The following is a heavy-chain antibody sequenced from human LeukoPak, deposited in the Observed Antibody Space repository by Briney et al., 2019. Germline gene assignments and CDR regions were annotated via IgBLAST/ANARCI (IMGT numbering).Heavy chain of an antibody. CDR1: GLTFSSHG. D-gene: IGHD3-3*01. Sequence: GGSLRLSCEVSGLTFSSHGMHWVRQAPGKGLEWVAFIQYDGSIKLNADSVKGRFTISRDNSKNTLYLQMNSLRAEDTAVYYCAKDTIFEVDPFDFWGQGTLVTVSS. V-gene: IGHV3-30*02. CDR3: AKDTIFEVDPFDF. CDR2: IQYDGSIK. J-gene: IGHJ4*02.